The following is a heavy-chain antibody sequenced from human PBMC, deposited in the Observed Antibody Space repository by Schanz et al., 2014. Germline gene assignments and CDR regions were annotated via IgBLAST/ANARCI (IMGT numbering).Heavy chain of an antibody. CDR2: ISNSGYTI. V-gene: IGHV3-11*01. D-gene: IGHD6-6*01. Sequence: QVQLVESGGGLVKPGGSLRLSCAASGFTFSDYYMNWIRQAPGKGLEWVSYISNSGYTIYYADSVKGRFTISRDNAKNSLYLKINRLRAEATAGYYCARAPPPYSSSPYYWYYGMDVWGQGTTVTVSS. CDR1: GFTFSDYY. J-gene: IGHJ6*02. CDR3: ARAPPPYSSSPYYWYYGMDV.